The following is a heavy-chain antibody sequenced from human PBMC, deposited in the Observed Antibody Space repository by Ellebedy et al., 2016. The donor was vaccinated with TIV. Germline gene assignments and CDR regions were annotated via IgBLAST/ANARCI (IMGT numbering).Heavy chain of an antibody. V-gene: IGHV4-4*07. D-gene: IGHD3-10*01. CDR2: IYTGGST. CDR3: ARETYFGSAVRYFDP. Sequence: SETLSLXXSVSGGSISSYYWAWIRQSAGKGLEWIGRIYTGGSTNYNPSLQSRVTISVDPSKSQFSLTLTSVTAADTAVYYCARETYFGSAVRYFDPWGQGTHVVVSS. CDR1: GGSISSYY. J-gene: IGHJ5*02.